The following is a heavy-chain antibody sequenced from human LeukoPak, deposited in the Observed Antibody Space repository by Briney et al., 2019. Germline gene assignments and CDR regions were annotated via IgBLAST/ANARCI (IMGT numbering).Heavy chain of an antibody. V-gene: IGHV1-69*13. CDR1: GGTFSSYA. D-gene: IGHD3-3*01. J-gene: IGHJ5*02. Sequence: ASVKVSCKASGGTFSSYAISWVRHAPGQGLEWVGGLIPIFGTAKYAQRCQGRVTTTADESTSTVYKELSSRRSEDTAVYYCARGNYDFWSGYSLALGWDWFDPWGQGTLVTVSS. CDR2: LIPIFGTA. CDR3: ARGNYDFWSGYSLALGWDWFDP.